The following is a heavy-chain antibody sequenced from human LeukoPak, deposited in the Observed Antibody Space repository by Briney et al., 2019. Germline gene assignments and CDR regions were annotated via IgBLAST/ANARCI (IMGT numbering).Heavy chain of an antibody. CDR3: AKDRGPSSGWYLSSPPENFDY. V-gene: IGHV3-23*01. Sequence: GGSLRLSCAASGFTFSSYAMSWVRQAPGQGLEWVSAISGSGGSTYYADSVKGRFTISRDNSKNTLYLQMNSLRAEDTAVYYCAKDRGPSSGWYLSSPPENFDYWGQGTLVTVSS. CDR2: ISGSGGST. D-gene: IGHD6-19*01. CDR1: GFTFSSYA. J-gene: IGHJ4*02.